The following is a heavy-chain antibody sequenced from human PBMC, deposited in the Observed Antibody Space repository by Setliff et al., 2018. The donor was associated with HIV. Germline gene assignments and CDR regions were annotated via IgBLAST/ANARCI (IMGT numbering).Heavy chain of an antibody. CDR1: GGSFTSYG. V-gene: IGHV1-69*10. D-gene: IGHD2-15*01. CDR2: IIPMFGVA. CDR3: TEVVPVNPGYFND. Sequence: AASVKVSCKASGGSFTSYGLSWVRQAPGQGFGWVGGIIPMFGVANYAQKFQGRVTINADKSTGSMYMHLSGLRSDDTAVYYCTEVVPVNPGYFNDWGQGTLVTVSS. J-gene: IGHJ1*01.